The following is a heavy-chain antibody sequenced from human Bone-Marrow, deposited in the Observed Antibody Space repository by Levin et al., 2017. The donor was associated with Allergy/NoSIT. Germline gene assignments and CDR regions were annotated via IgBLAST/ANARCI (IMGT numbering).Heavy chain of an antibody. CDR2: VFYTGKT. CDR3: ARAIASRTYFDL. CDR1: GGSIRSDGHS. D-gene: IGHD6-6*01. V-gene: IGHV4-30-2*01. J-gene: IGHJ5*02. Sequence: SQTLSLTCTVSGGSIRSDGHSWNWIRQPPGKGLEWIGYVFYTGKTYYNPSLRSRFALSLDRSKDQFSLTLSSVTAADTAVYYCARAIASRTYFDLWGQGTLVTVSS.